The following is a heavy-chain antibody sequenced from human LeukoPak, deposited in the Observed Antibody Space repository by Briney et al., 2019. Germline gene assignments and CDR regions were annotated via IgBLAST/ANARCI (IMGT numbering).Heavy chain of an antibody. J-gene: IGHJ4*02. V-gene: IGHV4-4*07. CDR1: GGSISSYY. D-gene: IGHD3-22*01. Sequence: PPETLSLTCTVSGGSISSYYWSWIRQPAGKGLEWIGRIYSSGSTNYNPSLKSRVTMSVDTSKNQFSLKLRSVTAADTAVYYCAREVRSSGYSLDYWGQGTLVTVSS. CDR2: IYSSGST. CDR3: AREVRSSGYSLDY.